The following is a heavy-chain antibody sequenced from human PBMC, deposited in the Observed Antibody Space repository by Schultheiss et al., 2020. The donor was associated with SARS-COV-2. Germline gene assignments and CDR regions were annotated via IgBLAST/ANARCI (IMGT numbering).Heavy chain of an antibody. CDR1: GYTFTGYG. CDR2: INPNSGGT. Sequence: KISCKASGYTFTGYGISWVRQAPGQGLEWMGWINPNSGGTNYAQKFQGWVTMTRDTSISTAYMELSRLRSDDTAVYYCARDALAYCGGDCYSGGNWFDPWGQGTLVTVSS. V-gene: IGHV1-2*04. CDR3: ARDALAYCGGDCYSGGNWFDP. J-gene: IGHJ5*02. D-gene: IGHD2-21*02.